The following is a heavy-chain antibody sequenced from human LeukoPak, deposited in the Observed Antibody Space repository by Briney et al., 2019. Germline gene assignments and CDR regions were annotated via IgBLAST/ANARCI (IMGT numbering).Heavy chain of an antibody. CDR1: GGSFSGYY. CDR2: INHSGST. V-gene: IGHV4-34*01. J-gene: IGHJ4*02. D-gene: IGHD3-10*01. CDR3: ARCSPVKSIDY. Sequence: SETLSLTCAVYGGSFSGYYWSWIRQPPGKGLEWIGEINHSGSTNYNPSLKSRVTISVDTSKNQFSLKLSSVTAADTAVYYCARCSPVKSIDYWGQGTLVTVSS.